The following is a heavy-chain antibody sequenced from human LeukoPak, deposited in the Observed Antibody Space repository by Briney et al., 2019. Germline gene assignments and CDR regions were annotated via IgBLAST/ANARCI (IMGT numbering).Heavy chain of an antibody. CDR2: ISAYNGNT. CDR1: GYTFTSYG. D-gene: IGHD6-19*01. J-gene: IGHJ4*02. V-gene: IGHV1-18*01. CDR3: ARDPGIAVAGLFFDY. Sequence: ASVKVSCKASGYTFTSYGISWVRQAPGQGLEWMGWISAYNGNTSYAQKLQGRVTMTTDTSTSTAYMELRSLRSDDTAVYYCARDPGIAVAGLFFDYWGQGTLVTVSS.